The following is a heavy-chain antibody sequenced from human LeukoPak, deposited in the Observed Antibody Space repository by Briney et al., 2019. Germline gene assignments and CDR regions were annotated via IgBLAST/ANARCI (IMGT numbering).Heavy chain of an antibody. CDR2: IYYSGST. CDR1: GGSISSGGYY. Sequence: SETLSLTCTVSGGSISSGGYYWSWIRQHPGKGLEWIGYIYYSGSTYYNPSLKSRVTISVDTSKNQFSLKLSSVTAADTAVYYCARGDRMAHRGNDAFDIWGQGTMVTVSS. D-gene: IGHD5-12*01. J-gene: IGHJ3*02. V-gene: IGHV4-31*03. CDR3: ARGDRMAHRGNDAFDI.